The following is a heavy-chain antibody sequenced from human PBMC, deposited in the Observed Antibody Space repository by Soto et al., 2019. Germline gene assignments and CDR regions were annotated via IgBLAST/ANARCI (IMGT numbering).Heavy chain of an antibody. Sequence: QVQLQQWGAGLLKPSETLSLTCAVYGGSFSGYYWSWIRQPPGKGLEWIGEINHSGSTNYNPSLKSLVTISVDTSKNQFSLKLSSVTAADTAVYYCASGVYCSGGSCYSWVDYWGQGTLVTVSS. J-gene: IGHJ4*02. CDR1: GGSFSGYY. V-gene: IGHV4-34*01. CDR3: ASGVYCSGGSCYSWVDY. D-gene: IGHD2-15*01. CDR2: INHSGST.